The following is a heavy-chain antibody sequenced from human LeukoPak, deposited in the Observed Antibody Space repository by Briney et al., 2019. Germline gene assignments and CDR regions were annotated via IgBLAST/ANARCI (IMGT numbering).Heavy chain of an antibody. D-gene: IGHD3-22*01. J-gene: IGHJ4*02. CDR1: GFTFSDYA. CDR3: AKSRGDSSGYYYPLDH. V-gene: IGHV3-23*01. CDR2: ISGSGGNT. Sequence: PGGSLRLSCAASGFTFSDYAMTWVRQAPGKGLEWVSGISGSGGNTYYADSVKGRFTISRDNSKSTVYLQMDSLRAEDTAVYYCAKSRGDSSGYYYPLDHWGQGTLVTVSS.